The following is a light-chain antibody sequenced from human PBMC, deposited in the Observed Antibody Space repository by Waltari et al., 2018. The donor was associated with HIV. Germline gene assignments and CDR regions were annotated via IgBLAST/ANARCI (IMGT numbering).Light chain of an antibody. CDR3: QQYKSYSPAS. CDR1: QSIITW. CDR2: KAS. Sequence: DIQITPSPSTLSASVGDTVTITCRASQSIITWLVWYQQKPGKAPKLLIYKASSLESGVPPGVSGSGSGTAFTLNISSLLHDDFATYYCQQYKSYSPASFGQGTKLEIK. J-gene: IGKJ2*01. V-gene: IGKV1-5*03.